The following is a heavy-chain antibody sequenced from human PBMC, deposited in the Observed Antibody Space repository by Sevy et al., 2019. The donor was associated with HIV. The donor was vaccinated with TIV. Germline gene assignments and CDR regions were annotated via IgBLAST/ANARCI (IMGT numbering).Heavy chain of an antibody. V-gene: IGHV4-4*07. CDR1: GGSISSYY. CDR2: IYNSGST. J-gene: IGHJ3*02. CDR3: ARDRGHIVVVTGAFDI. Sequence: SETLSLTCTVSGGSISSYYWSWIRQPAGKGLEWIGRIYNSGSTNYNPSLKSRVTMSVDTSKNQFSLKLSSVTAADTAVYYCARDRGHIVVVTGAFDIWGQGTMVTVSS. D-gene: IGHD2-21*02.